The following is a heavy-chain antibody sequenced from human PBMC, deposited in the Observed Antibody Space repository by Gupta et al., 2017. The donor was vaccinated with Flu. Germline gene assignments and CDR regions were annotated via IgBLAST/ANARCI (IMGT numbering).Heavy chain of an antibody. J-gene: IGHJ4*02. Sequence: GKGPEWVGRIKSKSEGETIDYAAPVKGRFTISTDASMGTLYLRMDSLKTADTAVYYCTTPRYCTSTSCGSIDYWGQGTLVTVSS. CDR2: IKSKSEGETI. CDR3: TTPRYCTSTSCGSIDY. D-gene: IGHD2-2*01. V-gene: IGHV3-15*01.